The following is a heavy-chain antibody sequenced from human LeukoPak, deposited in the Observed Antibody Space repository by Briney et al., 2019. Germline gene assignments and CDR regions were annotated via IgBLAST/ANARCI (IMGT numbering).Heavy chain of an antibody. CDR1: GGSISSSNW. D-gene: IGHD3-22*01. CDR2: IYHSGST. CDR3: ASYDSSGYLGDY. V-gene: IGHV4-4*02. Sequence: QASETLSLTCAVSGGSISSSNWWSWVRQPPGKGLEWIGEIYHSGSTNYNPSLKSRVTISVDKSKNQFSLKLSSVTAADTAVYYCASYDSSGYLGDYWGPGTLVTVSS. J-gene: IGHJ4*02.